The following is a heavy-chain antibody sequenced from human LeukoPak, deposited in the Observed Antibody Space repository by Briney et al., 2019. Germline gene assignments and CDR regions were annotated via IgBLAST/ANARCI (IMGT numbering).Heavy chain of an antibody. CDR3: AKDPEIVVVPAATNFDY. J-gene: IGHJ4*02. D-gene: IGHD2-2*01. CDR2: IIPILGIA. CDR1: GGTFSSYV. V-gene: IGHV1-69*04. Sequence: GASVKVSCKASGGTFSSYVISWVRQAPGQGLEWMGRIIPILGIANYAQKFQGRVTITADKSTSTAYMELSSLRSEDTAVYYCAKDPEIVVVPAATNFDYWGQGTLVTVSS.